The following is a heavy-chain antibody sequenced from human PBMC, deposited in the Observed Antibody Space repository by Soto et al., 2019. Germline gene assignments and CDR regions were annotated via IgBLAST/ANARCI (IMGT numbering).Heavy chain of an antibody. J-gene: IGHJ3*01. D-gene: IGHD6-19*01. Sequence: QVQLQESGPGLVKPSGTLSLTCAVSGDSISSRKWWTWVRQPPGKGLEWIGDTLHSGDTNYNPSLKSRIIISVDKPMNQFSLELTSVTAAHTAVYNCAYSPGWFRHDVWGQGTLVIVSP. CDR3: AYSPGWFRHDV. V-gene: IGHV4-4*02. CDR1: GDSISSRKW. CDR2: TLHSGDT.